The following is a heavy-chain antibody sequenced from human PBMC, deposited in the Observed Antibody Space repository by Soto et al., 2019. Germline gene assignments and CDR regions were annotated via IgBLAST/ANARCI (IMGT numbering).Heavy chain of an antibody. D-gene: IGHD2-15*01. CDR2: ISSSSSTI. CDR3: ARDGYCSGGSCYPAHFDY. V-gene: IGHV3-48*02. J-gene: IGHJ4*02. CDR1: GFTVSSNY. Sequence: GGSLRLSCAASGFTVSSNYMSWVRQAPGKGLEWVSYISSSSSTIYYADSVKGRFTISRDNAKNSLYLQMNSLRDEDTAVYYCARDGYCSGGSCYPAHFDYWGQGTLVTVSS.